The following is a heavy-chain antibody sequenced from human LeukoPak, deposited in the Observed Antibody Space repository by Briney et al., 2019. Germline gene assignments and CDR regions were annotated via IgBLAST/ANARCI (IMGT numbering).Heavy chain of an antibody. CDR1: GGSISSYY. D-gene: IGHD3-16*02. CDR3: ARSLRAAASLYYYYMDV. CDR2: IYYSGST. V-gene: IGHV4-59*01. J-gene: IGHJ6*03. Sequence: SETLSLTCTGSGGSISSYYWSWIRQPPGKGLERIGSIYYSGSTNYNPSLKSRVTVSVDTSKNQFSLKLSSVTAADTAVYYCARSLRAAASLYYYYMDVWGKGTTVTVSS.